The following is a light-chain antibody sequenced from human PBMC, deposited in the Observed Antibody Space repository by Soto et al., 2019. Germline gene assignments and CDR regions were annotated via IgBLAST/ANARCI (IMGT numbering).Light chain of an antibody. J-gene: IGLJ2*01. CDR1: SSNIGAGYD. V-gene: IGLV1-40*01. CDR3: QTYDSSLSAYVV. CDR2: GNS. Sequence: QSVLTQPPSASGAPGQRVTISCTGTSSNIGAGYDVHWYQQRPGTAPKLLIYGNSNRPSGVPDRFSGSKSGTSASLAIAGRLAEDDADDYCQTYDSSLSAYVVFGGGTKVTVL.